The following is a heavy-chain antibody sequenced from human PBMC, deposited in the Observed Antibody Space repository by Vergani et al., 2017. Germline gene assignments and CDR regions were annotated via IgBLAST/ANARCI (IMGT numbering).Heavy chain of an antibody. V-gene: IGHV4-59*01. CDR3: ARCITVVRGWLYNWFDP. Sequence: QVQLQESGPGLVKPSETLSLTCTVSGGSISSYYWSWIRQPPGKGLEWIGYIYYSGSTNYNPSLKSRVTISVDTSKNQFSLKLSSVTAADTAVYYCARCITVVRGWLYNWFDPWGQGTLVTVSS. J-gene: IGHJ5*02. CDR1: GGSISSYY. CDR2: IYYSGST. D-gene: IGHD3-10*01.